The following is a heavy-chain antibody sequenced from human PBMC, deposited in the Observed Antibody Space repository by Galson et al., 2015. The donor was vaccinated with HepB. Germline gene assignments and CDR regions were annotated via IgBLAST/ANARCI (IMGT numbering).Heavy chain of an antibody. V-gene: IGHV1-2*02. CDR2: INPNSGGT. CDR1: GYTFTGYY. J-gene: IGHJ4*02. Sequence: SVKVSCKASGYTFTGYYMHWVRQAPGQGLEWMGWINPNSGGTNYAQKFQGRVTMTRDTSISTAYMELSRLRSDDTAVYYCAREGGDGVVVTYTPFIDYWGQGTLVTVSS. CDR3: AREGGDGVVVTYTPFIDY. D-gene: IGHD2-21*02.